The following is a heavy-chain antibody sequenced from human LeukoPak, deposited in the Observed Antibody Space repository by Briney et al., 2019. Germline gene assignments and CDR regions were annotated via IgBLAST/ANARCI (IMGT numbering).Heavy chain of an antibody. Sequence: PSETLSLTCTVSGGSISSSSYYWGWIRQPPGKGLEWIGSIYYSGSTYYNPSLKSRVTISVDTSKNQFSLKLSSVTAADTAGYYCARHLYSGYDRALDYWGQGTLVTVSS. CDR1: GGSISSSSYY. J-gene: IGHJ4*02. D-gene: IGHD5-12*01. CDR2: IYYSGST. CDR3: ARHLYSGYDRALDY. V-gene: IGHV4-39*01.